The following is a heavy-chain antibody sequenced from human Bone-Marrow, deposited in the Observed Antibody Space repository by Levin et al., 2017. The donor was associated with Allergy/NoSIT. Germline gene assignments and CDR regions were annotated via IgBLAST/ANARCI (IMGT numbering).Heavy chain of an antibody. D-gene: IGHD2/OR15-2a*01. CDR2: ISSAGREK. V-gene: IGHV3-30*03. CDR3: VARLIVPDPSAVFDV. CDR1: GFSLSGYD. Sequence: LPGGSLRLSCAASGFSLSGYDMYWVRQAPGKGLEGVAMISSAGREKDYEDSVKGRFSVSRDNSKNTLYLQMNSLRAEDTALYYCVARLIVPDPSAVFDVWGQGTMVTVSS. J-gene: IGHJ3*01.